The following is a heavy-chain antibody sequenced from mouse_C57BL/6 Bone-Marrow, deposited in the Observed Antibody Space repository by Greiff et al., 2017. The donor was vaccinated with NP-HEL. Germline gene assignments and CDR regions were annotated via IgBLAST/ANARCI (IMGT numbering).Heavy chain of an antibody. V-gene: IGHV1-64*01. J-gene: IGHJ2*01. Sequence: VQLQQPGAELVKPGASVKLSCKASGYTFTSYWMHWVKQRPGQGLEWIGMIHPNSGSTNYHEKFKSKATLTVDKSSSTAYMQLSSLTSEDSAVYYCARRPYYFDYWGQGTTLTVSS. CDR1: GYTFTSYW. CDR3: ARRPYYFDY. CDR2: IHPNSGST.